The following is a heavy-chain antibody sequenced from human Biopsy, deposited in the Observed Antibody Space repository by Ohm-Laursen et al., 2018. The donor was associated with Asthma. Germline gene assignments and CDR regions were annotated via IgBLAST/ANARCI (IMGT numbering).Heavy chain of an antibody. CDR1: GGSISVSNW. V-gene: IGHV4/OR15-8*01. CDR3: ARHWSGNGWHDIYNWFDP. CDR2: IYHLGNA. Sequence: SQTLSLTCDVSGGSISVSNWWSWVRQPPGRGLEWIGQIYHLGNANYNPSLKSRVTMSVDKSKNQFSLKLTSVTAADTAVYFCARHWSGNGWHDIYNWFDPWGQGTLVTVSS. D-gene: IGHD1-1*01. J-gene: IGHJ5*02.